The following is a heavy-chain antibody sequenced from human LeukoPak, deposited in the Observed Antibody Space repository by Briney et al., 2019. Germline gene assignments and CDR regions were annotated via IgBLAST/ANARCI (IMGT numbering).Heavy chain of an antibody. V-gene: IGHV4-61*01. CDR1: GGSVRSNSYY. Sequence: SETLSLTCTVSGGSVRSNSYYWSWIRQPPGKGLEWIGYIYYSGSSNYNPYLKSRVTISVDTSKNQFSLKLSSVTAADTAVYYCARARHPNWFDPWGQGTLVTVSS. J-gene: IGHJ5*02. CDR2: IYYSGSS. CDR3: ARARHPNWFDP.